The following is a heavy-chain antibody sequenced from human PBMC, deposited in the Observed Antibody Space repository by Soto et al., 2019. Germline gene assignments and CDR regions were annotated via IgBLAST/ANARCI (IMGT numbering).Heavy chain of an antibody. Sequence: PSETLSLTCTVSGGSISSSSYYWGWIRHPPGKGLEWIGSIYYSGSTYYNPSLKSRVTISVDTSKNQFSLKLSSVTAADTAVYYCARQEAVAGTFPFDYWGQGTLVTVSS. CDR1: GGSISSSSYY. CDR2: IYYSGST. CDR3: ARQEAVAGTFPFDY. J-gene: IGHJ4*02. V-gene: IGHV4-39*01. D-gene: IGHD6-19*01.